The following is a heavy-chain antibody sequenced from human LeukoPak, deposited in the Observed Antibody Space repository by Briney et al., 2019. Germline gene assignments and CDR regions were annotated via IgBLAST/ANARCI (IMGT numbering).Heavy chain of an antibody. CDR1: GGSINSYY. J-gene: IGHJ4*02. D-gene: IGHD3-22*01. CDR2: IYYSGST. V-gene: IGHV4-59*08. Sequence: SETLSLTCTVSGGSINSYYWSCIRQPPGKGLECTGYIYYSGSTSYNPSLKSRVTISVDTSKNQCSRKLSSVTAAGTAVYYCAGSSGYYYASNWGQGTLVTVSS. CDR3: AGSSGYYYASN.